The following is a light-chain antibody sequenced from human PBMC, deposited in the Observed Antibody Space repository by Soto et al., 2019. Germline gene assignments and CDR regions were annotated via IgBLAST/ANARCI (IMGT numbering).Light chain of an antibody. Sequence: DIQMTQSPSTLSASVRDRVTITCRASQSISSWLAWYQQKPGKAPNLLIYKASSLQSGVPSRFSGSGSGTEFTLTISSLQPDDFATYYCQQYNSPPWTFGQGTKVEI. V-gene: IGKV1-5*03. CDR1: QSISSW. J-gene: IGKJ1*01. CDR2: KAS. CDR3: QQYNSPPWT.